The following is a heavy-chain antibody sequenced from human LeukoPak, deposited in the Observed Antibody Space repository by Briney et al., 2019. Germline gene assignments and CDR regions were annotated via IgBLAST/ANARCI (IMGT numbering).Heavy chain of an antibody. D-gene: IGHD6-13*01. V-gene: IGHV1-8*01. Sequence: ASVKVSCKASGYTFTSYDINWVRQATGQGLEWKGWMNPNSGNTGYAQKFQGRVTMTRNTSISTAYMELSSLRSEDTAVYYCARAGGIAAADDYWGQGTLVTVSS. J-gene: IGHJ4*02. CDR2: MNPNSGNT. CDR1: GYTFTSYD. CDR3: ARAGGIAAADDY.